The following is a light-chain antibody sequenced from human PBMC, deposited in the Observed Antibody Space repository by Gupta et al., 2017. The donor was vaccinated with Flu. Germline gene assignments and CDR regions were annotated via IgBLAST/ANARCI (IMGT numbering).Light chain of an antibody. CDR2: RNN. CDR1: DSNIRNNY. J-gene: IGLJ3*02. CDR3: AAWDDILNGVM. Sequence: VMSQPPSASESPGQRITISCTGDDSNIRNNYVHWYQQVPGTAPRLVVYRNNKRPLGVPDRFSGSKSGTSASLAISGLRPEDEGIYYCAAWDDILNGVMFGGGTKLTVL. V-gene: IGLV1-47*01.